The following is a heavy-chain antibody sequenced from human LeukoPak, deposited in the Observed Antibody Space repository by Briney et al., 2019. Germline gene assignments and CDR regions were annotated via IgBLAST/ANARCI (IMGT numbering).Heavy chain of an antibody. V-gene: IGHV3-23*01. CDR3: AKVNQDIVVVPAAIDY. CDR2: ISGSGGST. CDR1: GFTFSSYA. D-gene: IGHD2-2*02. Sequence: PGGSLRLSCAASGFTFSSYAMSWVRQAPGKGLEWVSAISGSGGSTYYADSVKGRFTISRDNSKNTLYLQMNSLRAEDTAVYYCAKVNQDIVVVPAAIDYWGQGTLLTVSS. J-gene: IGHJ4*02.